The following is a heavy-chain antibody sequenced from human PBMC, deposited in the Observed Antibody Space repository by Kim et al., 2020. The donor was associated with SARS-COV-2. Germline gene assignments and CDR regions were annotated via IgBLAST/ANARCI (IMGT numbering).Heavy chain of an antibody. D-gene: IGHD3-10*01. J-gene: IGHJ4*02. V-gene: IGHV7-4-1*02. CDR3: ARDYYGAGPNSYFDL. CDR1: GYTFTNYA. CDR2: INTNTGNP. Sequence: ASVKVSCKASGYTFTNYAMNWVRQAPGQGLEWLGWINTNTGNPTHAQAFTGRFVFSLDTSVSTAYLQISSLKAEDSAVYYCARDYYGAGPNSYFDLWGQGTLVTVSS.